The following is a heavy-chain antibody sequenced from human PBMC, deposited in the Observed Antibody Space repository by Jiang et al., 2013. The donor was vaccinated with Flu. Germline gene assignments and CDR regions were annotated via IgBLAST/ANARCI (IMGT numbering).Heavy chain of an antibody. Sequence: YTFTGYYMHWVRQAPGQGLEWMGWINPNSGGTNYAQKFQGWVTMTRDTSISTAYMELSRLRSDDTAVYYCARDRGYCSGGSCPAGFYYYYGMDVWGQGTTVTVSS. CDR3: ARDRGYCSGGSCPAGFYYYYGMDV. J-gene: IGHJ6*02. CDR2: INPNSGGT. D-gene: IGHD2-15*01. CDR1: YTFTGYY. V-gene: IGHV1-2*04.